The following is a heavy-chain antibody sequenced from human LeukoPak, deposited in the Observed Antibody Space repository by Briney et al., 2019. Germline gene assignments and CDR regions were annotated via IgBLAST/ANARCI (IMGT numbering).Heavy chain of an antibody. CDR3: ARVYKPGRGGDY. CDR2: IYTSGST. J-gene: IGHJ4*02. V-gene: IGHV4-4*07. Sequence: SETLSLTCTVSGGSISSYYWSWIRQPAGKGLEWIGRIYTSGSTNYNPSLKSRLTMSVDTSKNQFSLNLTSVTAAQTVVYYWARVYKPGRGGDYWGERTLVAVSS. CDR1: GGSISSYY. D-gene: IGHD2-8*01.